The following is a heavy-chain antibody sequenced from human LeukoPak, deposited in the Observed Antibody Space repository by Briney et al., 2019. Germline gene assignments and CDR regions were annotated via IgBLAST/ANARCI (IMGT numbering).Heavy chain of an antibody. CDR3: EKLRSSSSSDAFDI. V-gene: IGHV3-23*01. D-gene: IGHD2-2*01. J-gene: IGHJ3*02. CDR1: GFTFSSYA. CDR2: ISGGGDTT. Sequence: PGGSLRLSCAASGFTFSSYAMNWVRQAPGKGLEWVPGISGGGDTTFYADSVKGRFTISRDNSKNTLYLQMNSLRAEDTAVYYCEKLRSSSSSDAFDIWGQGTMVTVSS.